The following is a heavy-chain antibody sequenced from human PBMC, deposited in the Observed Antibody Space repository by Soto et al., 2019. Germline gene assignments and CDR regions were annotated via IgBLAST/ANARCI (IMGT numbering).Heavy chain of an antibody. CDR2: IYWDDDK. CDR1: GFSLTTPGVG. Sequence: QITLKESGPTLVKPTQTLTLTCTFSGFSLTTPGVGVGWIRQPPGKALECLALIYWDDDKRYSPSLQSRPSITKDTSKYQVVLTMTNVDPVDTATYYCAHIPNYYQYDWFDPWGQGTLVSVSS. V-gene: IGHV2-5*02. CDR3: AHIPNYYQYDWFDP. D-gene: IGHD3-16*01. J-gene: IGHJ5*02.